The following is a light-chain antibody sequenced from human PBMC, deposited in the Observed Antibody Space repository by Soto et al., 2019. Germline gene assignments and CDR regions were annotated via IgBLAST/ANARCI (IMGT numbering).Light chain of an antibody. V-gene: IGLV2-14*01. CDR2: DVS. CDR1: SSDVGGYNY. CDR3: SSYTSSSTLLYV. Sequence: QSALTQPASVSGSPGQSITISCTGTSSDVGGYNYVSWYQQHPGKAPKLMIYDVSNRPSGVYNRFSGSKSGNTASLTISGLQADDEADYYCSSYTSSSTLLYVFGTGTKLTVL. J-gene: IGLJ1*01.